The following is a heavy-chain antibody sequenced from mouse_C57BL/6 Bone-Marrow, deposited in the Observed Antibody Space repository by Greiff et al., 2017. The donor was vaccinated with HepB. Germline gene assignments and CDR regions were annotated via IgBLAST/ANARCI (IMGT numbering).Heavy chain of an antibody. V-gene: IGHV2-6*01. Sequence: VKLQESGPGLVAPSQSLSITCTVSGFSLTSFGVDWVRQSPGKGLEWLGVIWGVGSTNYNSALKSRLSISKDNSKSQVFLKMNSLHTDDTAMYYCASLFGRYAMDYCGQGTSATVSS. CDR2: IWGVGST. CDR1: GFSLTSFG. D-gene: IGHD3-1*01. J-gene: IGHJ4*01. CDR3: ASLFGRYAMDY.